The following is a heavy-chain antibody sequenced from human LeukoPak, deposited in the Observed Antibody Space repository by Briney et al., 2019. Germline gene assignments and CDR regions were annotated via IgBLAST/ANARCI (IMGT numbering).Heavy chain of an antibody. V-gene: IGHV3-15*01. Sequence: GGSLRLSCAASGFTFSSYGMHWVRQAPGKGLEWVGRIKSKTDGGTTDYAAPVKGRFTISRDDSKNTPYLQMNSLKTEDTAVYYCTTRITMVRGANDYWGQGTLVTVSS. CDR3: TTRITMVRGANDY. D-gene: IGHD3-10*01. CDR2: IKSKTDGGTT. J-gene: IGHJ4*02. CDR1: GFTFSSYG.